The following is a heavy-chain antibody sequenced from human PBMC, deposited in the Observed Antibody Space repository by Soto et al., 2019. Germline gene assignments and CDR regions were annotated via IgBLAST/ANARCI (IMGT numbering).Heavy chain of an antibody. Sequence: QLQLVQSGTEVKKPGSSVKVSCKTSGGTFSRNSVNWVRQAPGQGLEWMGAIVPFYGTTNYAQKFQGRVTFTADESTGTAYMELSSLRSEDTAVYYCARGRYCRGGSCYSGWYWGQGTLVTVSA. CDR1: GGTFSRNS. CDR2: IVPFYGTT. D-gene: IGHD2-15*01. J-gene: IGHJ4*02. V-gene: IGHV1-69*12. CDR3: ARGRYCRGGSCYSGWY.